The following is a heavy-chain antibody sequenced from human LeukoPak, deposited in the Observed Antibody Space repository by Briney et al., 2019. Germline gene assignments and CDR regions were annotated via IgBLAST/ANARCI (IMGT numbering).Heavy chain of an antibody. V-gene: IGHV3-48*03. Sequence: GGSLRLSCAASGFTFNSYEMNGVRQAPGKGLEWVSYINSSGSTIYYVDSVKGRFTISRDNSRQTLYLQMKRLRGEDTAGYFCARDGVYCSCGSCYVISYWGQGTLVTVSS. J-gene: IGHJ4*02. D-gene: IGHD2-15*01. CDR3: ARDGVYCSCGSCYVISY. CDR2: INSSGSTI. CDR1: GFTFNSYE.